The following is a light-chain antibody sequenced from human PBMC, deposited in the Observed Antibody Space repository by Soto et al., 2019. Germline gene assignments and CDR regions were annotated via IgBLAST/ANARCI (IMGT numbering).Light chain of an antibody. Sequence: EIWLTQFPGTLSLSPGERAPPSCSASQTVGNNFLAWYQQKPGQAPRLLIYDASNRATGIPARFSGSGSGTDFTLTISSLEPEDFAVYYCQQRSNWPLTFGGGTKVDIK. V-gene: IGKV3D-20*02. CDR3: QQRSNWPLT. CDR1: QTVGNNF. CDR2: DAS. J-gene: IGKJ4*01.